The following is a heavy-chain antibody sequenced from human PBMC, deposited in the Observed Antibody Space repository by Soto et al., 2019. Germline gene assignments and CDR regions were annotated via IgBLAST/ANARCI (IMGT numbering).Heavy chain of an antibody. CDR1: GFTFSSYE. V-gene: IGHV3-48*03. Sequence: PGGSLRLSCAASGFTFSSYEMNWVRQAPGKGLEWVSYISSSGSTIYYADSVKGRFTISRDNAKNSLYLQMNSLRAEDTAVYYCARDEYYYDSSVYWGQGTLVTVSS. J-gene: IGHJ4*02. D-gene: IGHD3-22*01. CDR3: ARDEYYYDSSVY. CDR2: ISSSGSTI.